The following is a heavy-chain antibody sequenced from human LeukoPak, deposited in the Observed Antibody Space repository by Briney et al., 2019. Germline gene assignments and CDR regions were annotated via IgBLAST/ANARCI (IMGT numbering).Heavy chain of an antibody. CDR2: ISSSSSYI. CDR1: GFTFSSYS. V-gene: IGHV3-21*01. D-gene: IGHD3-16*02. Sequence: GGSLRLSCAVSGFTFSSYSMNWVRQAPGKGLEWVSSISSSSSYIYYADSVKGRFTISRDNAKNSLYLQMNSLRAEDTAVYYCARDSSFYAFDIWGQGTMVTVSS. J-gene: IGHJ3*02. CDR3: ARDSSFYAFDI.